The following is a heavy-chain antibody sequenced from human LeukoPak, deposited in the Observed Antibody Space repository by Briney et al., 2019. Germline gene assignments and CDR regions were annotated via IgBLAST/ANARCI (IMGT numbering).Heavy chain of an antibody. D-gene: IGHD3-10*01. Sequence: PGGSLRLSCAASGFIFSTYGIHWVRQAPGKGLEWVAFIRYVGSNKYYANSVKGRFTISRDNSKNTVYLQMNTLRPEDTAVYYCAIARRFGDQWDYWGQGTLVTVSS. V-gene: IGHV3-30*02. J-gene: IGHJ4*02. CDR1: GFIFSTYG. CDR3: AIARRFGDQWDY. CDR2: IRYVGSNK.